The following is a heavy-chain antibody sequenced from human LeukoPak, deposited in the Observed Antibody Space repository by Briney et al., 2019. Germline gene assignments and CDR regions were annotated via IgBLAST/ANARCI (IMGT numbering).Heavy chain of an antibody. Sequence: GGSLRLSCAASGFTFSSYSMNWVRQAPGKGLEWVSYISSDSRTIYYAASVKGRFTISRDNAKNSLYLQMKSLRDEDTAVYYCARYGSGTSYITNYFDYWGQGTLVTVSS. J-gene: IGHJ4*02. CDR3: ARYGSGTSYITNYFDY. D-gene: IGHD3-10*01. CDR1: GFTFSSYS. V-gene: IGHV3-48*02. CDR2: ISSDSRTI.